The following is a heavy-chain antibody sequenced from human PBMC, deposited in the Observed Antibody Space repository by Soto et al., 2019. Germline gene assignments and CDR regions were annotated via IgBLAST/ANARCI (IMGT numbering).Heavy chain of an antibody. CDR1: GGSISSYY. D-gene: IGHD3-10*01. CDR3: ARNDYYGSGSLH. CDR2: IYYSGST. V-gene: IGHV4-59*08. J-gene: IGHJ4*02. Sequence: SETLSLTCTVSGGSISSYYWSWIRQPPGKGLEWIGYIYYSGSTNYNPSLKSRVTISVDTSKNQFSLKLSSVTAADTAVYYCARNDYYGSGSLHWGQGTLVTVSS.